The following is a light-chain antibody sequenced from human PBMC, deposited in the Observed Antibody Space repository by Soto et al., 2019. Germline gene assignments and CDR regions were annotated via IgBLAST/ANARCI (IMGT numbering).Light chain of an antibody. CDR1: QSVGSY. J-gene: IGKJ4*01. CDR3: QQYGDWPLT. Sequence: EIVLTQSPATLSLSPGERATLSFRASQSVGSYLAWYQQKRGQAPRLLIYGASNRAPGIPARFSGSGSGTDFTLTISSLEPEDFAVYYCQQYGDWPLTFGGGTKVDIK. V-gene: IGKV3-11*01. CDR2: GAS.